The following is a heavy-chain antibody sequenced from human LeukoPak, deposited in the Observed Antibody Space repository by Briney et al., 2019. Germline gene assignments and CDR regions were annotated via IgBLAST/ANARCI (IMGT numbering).Heavy chain of an antibody. V-gene: IGHV1-2*02. CDR3: ARGERYYDSSGYEDY. CDR2: INPNSGGT. CDR1: GYTFTSYG. D-gene: IGHD3-22*01. J-gene: IGHJ4*02. Sequence: ASVKVSYKASGYTFTSYGISWVRQAPGQGLEWMGWINPNSGGTNYAQKFQGRVTMTRDTSISTAYMELRSLRSDDTAVYYCARGERYYDSSGYEDYWGQGTLVTVSS.